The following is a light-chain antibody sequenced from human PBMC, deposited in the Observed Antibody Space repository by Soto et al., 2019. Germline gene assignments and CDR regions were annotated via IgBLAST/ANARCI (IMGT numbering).Light chain of an antibody. CDR3: GTWDSSLSAWV. V-gene: IGLV1-51*01. J-gene: IGLJ3*02. Sequence: QAVLTQPPSVCAAPGQKVTISCSGSSSNIGNNYVSWYQQLPGTAPKLLIYDNNKRPSGIPDRFSGSKSGTSATLGITGLQTGDEADYYCGTWDSSLSAWVFGGGTKLTVL. CDR2: DNN. CDR1: SSNIGNNY.